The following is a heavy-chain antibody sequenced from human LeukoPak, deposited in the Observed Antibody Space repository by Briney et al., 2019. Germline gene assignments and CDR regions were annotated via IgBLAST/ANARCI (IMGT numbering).Heavy chain of an antibody. CDR3: ARDHGYSYDS. Sequence: GGSLRLSCAAYGFTFTRYWMHWVRHAPRKGLVWVSRINTDGSSTNYADSVKGRFTISRDNTKNTLYLQMNSLRAEDTAMYYCARDHGYSYDSWGQGTLVTVSS. D-gene: IGHD5-18*01. CDR2: INTDGSST. CDR1: GFTFTRYW. V-gene: IGHV3-74*01. J-gene: IGHJ4*02.